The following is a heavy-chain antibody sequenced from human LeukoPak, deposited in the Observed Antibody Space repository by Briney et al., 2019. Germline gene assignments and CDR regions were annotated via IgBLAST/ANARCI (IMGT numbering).Heavy chain of an antibody. CDR2: ISGSGDNT. D-gene: IGHD3-22*01. V-gene: IGHV3-23*01. Sequence: GGSLRLSCAASGFTFSSYGMSWVRQAPGKGLEWVSGISGSGDNTYYADSVKGRFTISRDNSKNTLYVQVNSLGTEDTAAYYCAKGSYYDSSGSFYFNYWGQGALVTVSS. CDR1: GFTFSSYG. J-gene: IGHJ4*02. CDR3: AKGSYYDSSGSFYFNY.